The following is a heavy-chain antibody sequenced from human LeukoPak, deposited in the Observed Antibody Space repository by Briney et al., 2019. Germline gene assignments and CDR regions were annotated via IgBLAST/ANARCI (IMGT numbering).Heavy chain of an antibody. CDR1: GFTFSDYY. J-gene: IGHJ5*02. CDR3: AREVHEYQLLNNWFDP. V-gene: IGHV3-11*04. D-gene: IGHD2-2*01. Sequence: GGSLRLSCAASGFTFSDYYMSWIRQAPGKGLEWVSYISSSGSTIYYADSVKGRFTISRDNAKNSLYLQMNSLRAEDTAVYYCAREVHEYQLLNNWFDPWGQGTLVTVSS. CDR2: ISSSGSTI.